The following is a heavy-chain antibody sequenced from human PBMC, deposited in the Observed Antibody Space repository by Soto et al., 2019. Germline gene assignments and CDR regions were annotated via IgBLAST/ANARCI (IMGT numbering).Heavy chain of an antibody. Sequence: PGGSLRLSCAASGFTFSSYWMHWVRQAPGKGLVWVSRINPDGSATYYADSVKGRFTISRDNSKNTLYLQMNSLRAEDTAVYYCAKQVAAAGNPGWFDPWGQGTLVTVSS. CDR3: AKQVAAAGNPGWFDP. J-gene: IGHJ5*02. D-gene: IGHD6-13*01. V-gene: IGHV3-74*01. CDR1: GFTFSSYW. CDR2: INPDGSAT.